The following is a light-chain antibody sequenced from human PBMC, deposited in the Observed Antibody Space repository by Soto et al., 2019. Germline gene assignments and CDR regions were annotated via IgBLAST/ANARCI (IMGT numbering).Light chain of an antibody. J-gene: IGKJ5*01. CDR2: AAS. CDR3: KQFKNYPIT. Sequence: DIQMTQSPSSLSASVGDRVTITCRASQSISSYLNWYQQKPGKAHKLLIYAASSLQSGVQSRFSGSGSGTDFTLTISSLQPEDFAVYFCKQFKNYPITFGQGTRLEIK. CDR1: QSISSY. V-gene: IGKV1-39*01.